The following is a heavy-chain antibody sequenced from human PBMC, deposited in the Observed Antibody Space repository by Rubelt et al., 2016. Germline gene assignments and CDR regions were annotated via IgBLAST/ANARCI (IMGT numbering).Heavy chain of an antibody. D-gene: IGHD6-19*01. J-gene: IGHJ4*02. CDR3: ARGIAVAGTYLDY. CDR2: IIPILGIA. Sequence: QVQLVQSGAEVKKPGSSVKVSCKASGGTFSSYAISWVRQAPGQGLEWMGGIIPILGIANFAQKFQGRVTITRDTSASTAYMELSSLRSEDTAVYYCARGIAVAGTYLDYWGQGTLVTVSS. CDR1: GGTFSSYA. V-gene: IGHV1-69*10.